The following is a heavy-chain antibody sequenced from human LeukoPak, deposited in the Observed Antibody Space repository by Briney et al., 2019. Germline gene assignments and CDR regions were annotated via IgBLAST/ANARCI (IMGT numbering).Heavy chain of an antibody. J-gene: IGHJ5*02. CDR3: ARYSYYYDSSGYYDAENWFDP. CDR1: GYSFTSYW. D-gene: IGHD3-22*01. V-gene: IGHV5-51*01. CDR2: IYPGDSDT. Sequence: GESLKISCKGSGYSFTSYWIGWVRQMPGKGLDWMGSIYPGDSDTRYSPSFQGQVTISADKSISTAYLQWSSLKASDTAMYYCARYSYYYDSSGYYDAENWFDPWGQGTLVTVSS.